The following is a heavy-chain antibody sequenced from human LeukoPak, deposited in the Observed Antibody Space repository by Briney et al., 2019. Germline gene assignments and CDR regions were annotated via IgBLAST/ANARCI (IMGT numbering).Heavy chain of an antibody. CDR3: ARRRRDAFDI. CDR2: INHSGST. Sequence: SETLSLTCTVSGGSISSSSYYWSWIRQPPGKGLEWIGEINHSGSTNYNPSLKSRVTISVDTSKNQFSLKLSSVTAADTAVYYCARRRRDAFDIWGQGTMVTVSS. CDR1: GGSISSSSYY. V-gene: IGHV4-39*07. J-gene: IGHJ3*02.